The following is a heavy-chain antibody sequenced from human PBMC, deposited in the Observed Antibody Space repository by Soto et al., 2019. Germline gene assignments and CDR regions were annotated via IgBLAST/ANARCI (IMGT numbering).Heavy chain of an antibody. V-gene: IGHV3-23*01. CDR3: AKSPLGYCSGGSCYPPHYFDY. CDR2: VGGSGDST. Sequence: EVQLLDSGGGLVQPGGSLRLSCAASGFTFSNYAMSWVRQAPGKGLEWVSGVGGSGDSTYDADSVKGRFTISRDNSKDTLYLQMNSLRAEDTAVYYCAKSPLGYCSGGSCYPPHYFDYWCQGTLVTVSS. D-gene: IGHD2-15*01. CDR1: GFTFSNYA. J-gene: IGHJ4*02.